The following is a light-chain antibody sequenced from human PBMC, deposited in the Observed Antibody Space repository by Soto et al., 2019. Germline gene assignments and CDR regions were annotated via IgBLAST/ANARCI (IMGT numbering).Light chain of an antibody. Sequence: EIVMTQSPATLSVSPGERATLSCRASQSVGNNLAWYQQRPGQAPRLLIHGASTRATGISARFSGSGSGTEFTLTISSLQSEDFAVYYCQQCDNWPRTFGQGIKVDIK. CDR1: QSVGNN. CDR3: QQCDNWPRT. J-gene: IGKJ1*01. CDR2: GAS. V-gene: IGKV3-15*01.